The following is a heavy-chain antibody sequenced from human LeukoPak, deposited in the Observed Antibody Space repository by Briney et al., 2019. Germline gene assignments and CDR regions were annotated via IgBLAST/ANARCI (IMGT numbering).Heavy chain of an antibody. CDR1: GFTFSSYA. J-gene: IGHJ4*02. CDR2: ISGSGDST. Sequence: GGSLRLSCAASGFTFSSYAMSWVRQAPGKGLEWVSTISGSGDSTYYADSVKGRFTISRDSSKKTLYLQTSSLRAEDTAVYYCAKTRGYCSGGTCYQDYWGQGALVTVSS. V-gene: IGHV3-23*01. D-gene: IGHD2-15*01. CDR3: AKTRGYCSGGTCYQDY.